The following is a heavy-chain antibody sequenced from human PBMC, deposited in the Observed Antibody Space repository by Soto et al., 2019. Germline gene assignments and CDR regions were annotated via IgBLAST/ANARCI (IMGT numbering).Heavy chain of an antibody. Sequence: PGGSLKISCTGFGYTFTTFWISWVRQMPGRGLEWMGRIDPRDSYTNYSPSFQGHVTISADKSISTAYLQWGSLKASDTAMYYCARLYCSSSTCDSWFDSWGQGPMVTLSS. J-gene: IGHJ5*01. D-gene: IGHD2-2*01. CDR2: IDPRDSYT. V-gene: IGHV5-10-1*01. CDR3: ARLYCSSSTCDSWFDS. CDR1: GYTFTTFW.